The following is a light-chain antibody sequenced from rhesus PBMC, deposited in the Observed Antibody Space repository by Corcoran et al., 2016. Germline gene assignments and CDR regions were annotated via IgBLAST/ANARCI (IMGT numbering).Light chain of an antibody. CDR1: QSLLYSSNNKNY. CDR2: WAS. J-gene: IGKJ3*01. CDR3: QQYYSSPLT. Sequence: IVMTQSPDSLAVSLGERVTINCKSSQSLLYSSNNKNYLAWYQQKPGQAPKLLLYWASTRESGVPNRFSGSGSGTDFTLTISGLQAEDVAVYYCQQYYSSPLTFGPGTKLDIK. V-gene: IGKV4-1*01.